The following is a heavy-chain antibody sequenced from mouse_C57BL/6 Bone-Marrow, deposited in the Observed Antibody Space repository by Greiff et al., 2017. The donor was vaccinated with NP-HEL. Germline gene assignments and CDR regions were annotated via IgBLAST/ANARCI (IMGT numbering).Heavy chain of an antibody. CDR3: AGDYDGYWYFDV. V-gene: IGHV12-3*01. J-gene: IGHJ1*03. CDR2: ITHSGET. CDR1: GFPITSGYY. D-gene: IGHD2-3*01. Sequence: VHLVESGPGLVKPSQSLFLTCSITGFPITSGYYWIWIRQSPGKPLEWMGYITHSGETFYNPSLQSPISITRETSKNQFFLQLNSVTTEDTAMYYCAGDYDGYWYFDVRGTGTTVTVSS.